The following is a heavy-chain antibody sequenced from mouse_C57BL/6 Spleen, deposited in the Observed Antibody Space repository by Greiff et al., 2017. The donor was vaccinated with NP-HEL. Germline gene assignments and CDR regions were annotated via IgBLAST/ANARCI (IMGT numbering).Heavy chain of an antibody. J-gene: IGHJ2*01. CDR3: ARGMKTLFDY. V-gene: IGHV1-69*01. Sequence: QVQLQQPGAELVMPGASVKLSCKASGYTFTSYWMHWVKQRPGQGLEWIGEIDPSDSYTNYNQKFKGKSTLTVDKSSSTAYMQLSSLTSEDSAVYYCARGMKTLFDYWGQGTTLTVSS. CDR2: IDPSDSYT. CDR1: GYTFTSYW.